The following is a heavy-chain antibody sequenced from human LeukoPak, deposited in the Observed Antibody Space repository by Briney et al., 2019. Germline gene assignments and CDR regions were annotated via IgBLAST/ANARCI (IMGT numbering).Heavy chain of an antibody. J-gene: IGHJ4*02. CDR3: TIGHYSSR. CDR1: GFTFSNAW. CDR2: INTKTDGGTT. V-gene: IGHV3-15*01. D-gene: IGHD6-13*01. Sequence: TPGGSLRLSWAASGFTFSNAWMRWVRQAPGKGLEWVGRINTKTDGGTTDYGAPVKGRFTISRDDSKNTLYLQMNSLKTEDTAVYYCTIGHYSSRWGQGTLVTVSP.